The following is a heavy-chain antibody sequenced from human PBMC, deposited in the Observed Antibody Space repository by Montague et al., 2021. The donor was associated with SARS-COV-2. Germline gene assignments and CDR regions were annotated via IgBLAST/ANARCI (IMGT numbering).Heavy chain of an antibody. CDR2: MYNSEKI. CDR1: GASISSYS. D-gene: IGHD2-15*01. CDR3: ARAIVSGLCSGGSCYKGYYDSMDV. J-gene: IGHJ6*03. Sequence: SETLSLTCTVSGASISSYSWSWIRQPPGGGLEGSGGMYNSEKINYNTSLHSRVTISANTSKGHLSLKLNSVTAADTAVYFCARAIVSGLCSGGSCYKGYYDSMDVWGKGTTVTVSS. V-gene: IGHV4-59*13.